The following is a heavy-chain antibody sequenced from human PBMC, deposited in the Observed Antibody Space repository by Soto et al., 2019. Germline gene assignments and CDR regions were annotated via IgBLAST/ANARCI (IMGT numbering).Heavy chain of an antibody. CDR3: ARDFYGGATTYDAFDI. D-gene: IGHD1-26*01. J-gene: IGHJ3*02. Sequence: SETLSLTCTVSGGSISSYYWSWIRQPPGKGLEWIGYIYYSGSTNYNPSLKSRVTISVDTSKNQFSLKLSSVTAADTAVYYCARDFYGGATTYDAFDIWGQGTMVTVSS. CDR1: GGSISSYY. CDR2: IYYSGST. V-gene: IGHV4-59*12.